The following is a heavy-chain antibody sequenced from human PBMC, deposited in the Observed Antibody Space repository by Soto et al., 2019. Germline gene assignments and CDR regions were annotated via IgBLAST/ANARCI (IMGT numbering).Heavy chain of an antibody. CDR3: ARSLNSGSTFDP. D-gene: IGHD6-6*01. Sequence: EVQLVESGGGLAQPGGSLRLSCAASGFTFSSYWMHWVRQAPGKGLVWVSRINSDGSTTTYADSVKGRFTISRDNAKNTLYLQMNSLRAEDAAVYYCARSLNSGSTFDPWCQGTLVTVSS. CDR1: GFTFSSYW. CDR2: INSDGSTT. V-gene: IGHV3-74*01. J-gene: IGHJ5*02.